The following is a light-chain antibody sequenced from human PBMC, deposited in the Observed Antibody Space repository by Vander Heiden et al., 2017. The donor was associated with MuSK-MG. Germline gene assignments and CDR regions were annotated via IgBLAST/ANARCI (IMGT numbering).Light chain of an antibody. CDR3: QQDDNLPLT. V-gene: IGKV1-33*01. CDR1: QDISNY. J-gene: IGKJ4*01. Sequence: DIQMTQSPSSLSASVGDRVTITCQASQDISNYLNWYQQKPGKAPKLLIYDASNLETGVPSRFSGSGSRTDFTFTIISLQPEDIATYYCQQDDNLPLTFGGGTKVEIK. CDR2: DAS.